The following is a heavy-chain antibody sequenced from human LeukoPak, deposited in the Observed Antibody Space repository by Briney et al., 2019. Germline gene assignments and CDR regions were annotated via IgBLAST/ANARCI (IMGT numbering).Heavy chain of an antibody. CDR2: IIPILGIA. J-gene: IGHJ4*02. Sequence: SVKVSCKASGGTFSSYAISWVRQAPGQGLEWMGRIIPILGIANYAQKFQGRVTMTRDTSTSTVYMELSSLRSEDTAVYYCARSLVGATGFLDYWGQGTLVTVSS. CDR1: GGTFSSYA. CDR3: ARSLVGATGFLDY. D-gene: IGHD1-26*01. V-gene: IGHV1-69*04.